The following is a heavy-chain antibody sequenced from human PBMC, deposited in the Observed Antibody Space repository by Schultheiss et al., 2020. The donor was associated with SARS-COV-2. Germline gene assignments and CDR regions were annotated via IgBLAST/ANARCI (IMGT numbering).Heavy chain of an antibody. V-gene: IGHV4-59*08. CDR1: GGSISSYY. CDR3: ASTYYDFWSGYQSNNWFDP. Sequence: SETLSLTCTVSGGSISSYYWSWIRQPPGKGLEWIGYIYYSGSTNYNPSLKSRVTISVDTSKNQFSLKLSSVTAADTAVYYCASTYYDFWSGYQSNNWFDPWGQGTLVTVSS. J-gene: IGHJ5*02. CDR2: IYYSGST. D-gene: IGHD3-3*01.